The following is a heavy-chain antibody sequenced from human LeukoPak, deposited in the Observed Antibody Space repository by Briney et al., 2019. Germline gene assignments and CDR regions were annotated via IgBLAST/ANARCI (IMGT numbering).Heavy chain of an antibody. CDR1: GCSISSGGYY. Sequence: SETLSLTCTVSGCSISSGGYYWSWIRQHPGKGLEWIGYIYYSGSTYYNPSLKSRVTISVDTSKNQFSLKLSSVTAADTAVYYCARVYYSGYDLGFDYWGQGTLVTVSS. CDR2: IYYSGST. D-gene: IGHD5-12*01. V-gene: IGHV4-31*03. J-gene: IGHJ4*02. CDR3: ARVYYSGYDLGFDY.